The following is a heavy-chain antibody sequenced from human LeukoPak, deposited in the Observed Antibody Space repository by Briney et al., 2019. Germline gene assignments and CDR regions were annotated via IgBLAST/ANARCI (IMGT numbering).Heavy chain of an antibody. CDR2: VIPILGIA. J-gene: IGHJ6*03. Sequence: GASVKVSCKASGGTFSSYTISRVRQAPGQGLEWMGRVIPILGIANYAQKFQGRVTITADKSTSTAYMELSSLRSEDTAVYYCARDVIYYYYYMDVWGKGTTVTVSS. CDR3: ARDVIYYYYYMDV. D-gene: IGHD2-21*01. V-gene: IGHV1-69*04. CDR1: GGTFSSYT.